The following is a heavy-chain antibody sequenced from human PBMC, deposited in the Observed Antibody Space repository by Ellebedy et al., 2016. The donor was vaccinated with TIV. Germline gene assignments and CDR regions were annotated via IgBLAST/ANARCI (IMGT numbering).Heavy chain of an antibody. CDR1: GFTFSSHD. J-gene: IGHJ6*02. Sequence: GESLKISCAASGFTFSSHDMHWVRQPTGKGLEWVSGITSAGDTYYLGSVKGRFTISRDNSKNTLYLQMNSLRAEDTAVYYCAKGSIPTNYYYYGMDVWGQGTTVTVSS. V-gene: IGHV3-13*01. D-gene: IGHD2-2*02. CDR2: ITSAGDT. CDR3: AKGSIPTNYYYYGMDV.